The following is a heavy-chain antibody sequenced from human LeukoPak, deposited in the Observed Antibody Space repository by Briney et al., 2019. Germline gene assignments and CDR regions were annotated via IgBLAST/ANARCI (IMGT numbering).Heavy chain of an antibody. Sequence: ASVKVSCKASGYTFTSYYMHWVRQAPGQGLEWMGIINPSCGSTSYAQKFQGRVTMTRDTSTSTVYMELSSLRSEDTAVYYCARELAGDYYDSSGYYPFDYWGQGTLVTVSS. J-gene: IGHJ4*02. CDR2: INPSCGST. CDR3: ARELAGDYYDSSGYYPFDY. V-gene: IGHV1-46*01. CDR1: GYTFTSYY. D-gene: IGHD3-22*01.